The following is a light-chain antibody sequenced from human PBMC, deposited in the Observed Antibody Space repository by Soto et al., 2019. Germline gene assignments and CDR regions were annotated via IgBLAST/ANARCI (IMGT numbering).Light chain of an antibody. CDR1: QSVLYSSNSKNY. Sequence: DIVMTQSPDSLAVSLGERATINCKSSQSVLYSSNSKNYLAWYQRKPGQPPKLLIYWASTRESGVPDRFSGSGSGTDFTLTISRLQAEDVAVYYCQQYYSTPITFGQGTRLEIK. V-gene: IGKV4-1*01. J-gene: IGKJ5*01. CDR3: QQYYSTPIT. CDR2: WAS.